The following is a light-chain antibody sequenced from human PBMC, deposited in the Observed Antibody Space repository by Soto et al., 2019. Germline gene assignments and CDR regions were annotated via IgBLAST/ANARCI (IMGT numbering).Light chain of an antibody. CDR2: GAS. V-gene: IGKV3-20*01. CDR3: QQYGSSPFT. Sequence: EIVLTQSPGTLSLSPGERATLSCRASQSVSSSYLAWFQRKPGQAPRLLIYGASTRATGSPDRFSGGGSGTDFTLTISRLEPEDFAVYYCQQYGSSPFTFGPGTKVDIK. J-gene: IGKJ3*01. CDR1: QSVSSSY.